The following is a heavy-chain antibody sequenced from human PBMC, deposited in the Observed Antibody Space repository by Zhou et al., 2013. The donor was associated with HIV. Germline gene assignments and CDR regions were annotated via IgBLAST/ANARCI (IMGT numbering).Heavy chain of an antibody. CDR1: GGTFSSYA. Sequence: QVQLVQSGAEVKKPGSSVKVSCKASGGTFSSYAISWVRQAPGQGLEWMGGIIPIFGTANYAQKFQGRVTITTDESTSTAYMGLSSLRSEDTAVYYCAGVVIARGAFDIWGQGTMVTVSS. CDR3: AGVVIARGAFDI. CDR2: IIPIFGTA. V-gene: IGHV1-69*05. J-gene: IGHJ3*02. D-gene: IGHD2-21*01.